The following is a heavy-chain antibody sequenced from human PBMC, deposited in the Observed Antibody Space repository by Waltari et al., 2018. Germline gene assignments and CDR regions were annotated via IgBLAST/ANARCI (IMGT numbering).Heavy chain of an antibody. V-gene: IGHV1-2*02. CDR2: INPNSGGT. CDR1: GYTFTGYY. J-gene: IGHJ5*02. D-gene: IGHD1-7*01. CDR3: AREELGSAATFDP. Sequence: QVQLVQSGAEVKKPGASVKVSCKASGYTFTGYYMHWVRQAPGQGLEWMGWINPNSGGTNYAQKFQGRVTITADKSTSTAYMELSSLRSEDTAVYYCAREELGSAATFDPWGQGTLVTVSS.